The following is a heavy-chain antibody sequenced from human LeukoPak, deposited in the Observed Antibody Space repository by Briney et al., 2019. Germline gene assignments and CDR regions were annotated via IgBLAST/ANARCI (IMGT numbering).Heavy chain of an antibody. CDR3: AKLEYYYEQHAFDI. Sequence: GGSLRLSCAASGFTFSSYGMHWVRQAPGKGLEWVAFIRYDGSNKYYADSVKGRFTISRDNFENTLYLQMNSLRAEDTAVYYCAKLEYYYEQHAFDIWGQGTMVTVSS. V-gene: IGHV3-30*02. CDR2: IRYDGSNK. D-gene: IGHD3-22*01. CDR1: GFTFSSYG. J-gene: IGHJ3*02.